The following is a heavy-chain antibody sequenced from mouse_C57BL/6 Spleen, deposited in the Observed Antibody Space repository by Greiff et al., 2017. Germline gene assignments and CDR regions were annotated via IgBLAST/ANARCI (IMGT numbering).Heavy chain of an antibody. D-gene: IGHD1-1*01. Sequence: QVQLQQSGPELVKPGASVKISCKASGYSFTSYYIHWVKQRPGQGLEWIGWIYPGSGNTKYNEKFKGKATLTADTSSSTAYMQLSSLTSEDSAVYYCASITTVVAGAMDYWGQGTSVTVSS. J-gene: IGHJ4*01. CDR2: IYPGSGNT. CDR3: ASITTVVAGAMDY. V-gene: IGHV1-66*01. CDR1: GYSFTSYY.